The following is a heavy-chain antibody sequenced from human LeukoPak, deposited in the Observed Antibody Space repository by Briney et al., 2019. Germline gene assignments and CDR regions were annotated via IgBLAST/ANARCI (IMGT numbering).Heavy chain of an antibody. CDR1: GFTFSSYW. D-gene: IGHD6-19*01. CDR2: IKQDGSEK. V-gene: IGHV3-7*01. Sequence: GGSLRLSCAASGFTFSSYWMSWVRHAPGKGLEWVANIKQDGSEKYYVDSVKGRFTISRDNAKNSLYLQMNSLRAEDTAVYYCARGLVRPMYYMDVWGKGTTVTVSS. CDR3: ARGLVRPMYYMDV. J-gene: IGHJ6*03.